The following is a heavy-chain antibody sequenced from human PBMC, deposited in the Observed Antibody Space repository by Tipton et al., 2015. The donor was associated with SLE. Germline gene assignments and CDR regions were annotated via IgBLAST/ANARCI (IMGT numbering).Heavy chain of an antibody. Sequence: TLSLTCTVSGGSISTYYWSWIRQPPKQGLEWIGWIYHTGSTNYNPSFESRVTMSVDTSKNQFPLKLSSVTAADTAMYYCVRERKYVVRFRELVAPDLWGQGTAITVSS. CDR3: VRERKYVVRFRELVAPDL. CDR2: IYHTGST. V-gene: IGHV4-59*12. D-gene: IGHD1-26*01. J-gene: IGHJ3*01. CDR1: GGSISTYY.